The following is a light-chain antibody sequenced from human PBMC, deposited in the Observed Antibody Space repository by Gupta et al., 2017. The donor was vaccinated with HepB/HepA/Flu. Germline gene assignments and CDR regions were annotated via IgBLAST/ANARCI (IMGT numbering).Light chain of an antibody. CDR3: LLYYRGAVL. CDR1: TVAVTSGSY. J-gene: IGLJ3*02. Sequence: QTVVPQDPSLTVSPGGTVTLTCAFNTVAVTSGSYPNWFQQKPGQAPRALIHSTDNKHSWSPDRFSGSLLGGKAALTLSGVQPEDEAEYYCLLYYRGAVLFGGGTRLTVL. V-gene: IGLV7-43*01. CDR2: STD.